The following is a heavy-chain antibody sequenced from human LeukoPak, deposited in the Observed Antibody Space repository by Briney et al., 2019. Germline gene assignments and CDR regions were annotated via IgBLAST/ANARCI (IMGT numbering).Heavy chain of an antibody. V-gene: IGHV3-30-3*01. CDR2: ISYDGSNK. CDR1: GFTFSSYA. Sequence: GRSLRLSCAASGFTFSSYAMHWVRQAPGKGLEWVAVISYDGSNKYYGDSVKGRFTISRDNSKNTLYLQMNSLRAEDTAVYYCARDRTPYLWFGAMDVWGQGTTVTVSS. J-gene: IGHJ6*02. D-gene: IGHD3-10*01. CDR3: ARDRTPYLWFGAMDV.